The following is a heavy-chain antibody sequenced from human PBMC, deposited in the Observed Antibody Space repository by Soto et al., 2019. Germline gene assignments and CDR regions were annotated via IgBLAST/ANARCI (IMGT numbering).Heavy chain of an antibody. CDR1: GYTFTIYA. J-gene: IGHJ3*02. CDR3: ARSFGVVIIGFDI. V-gene: IGHV1-3*01. CDR2: INAGNGNT. Sequence: ASVKVSCKASGYTFTIYAMHWVRQAPGQRLEWMGWINAGNGNTKYSQEFQGRVTITRDTSASTAYMELSSLRSEDTAVYYCARSFGVVIIGFDIWGQGTMVTVSS. D-gene: IGHD3-3*01.